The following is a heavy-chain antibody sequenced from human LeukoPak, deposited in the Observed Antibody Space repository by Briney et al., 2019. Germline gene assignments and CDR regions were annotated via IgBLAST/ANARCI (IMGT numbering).Heavy chain of an antibody. CDR2: ISSSSSYI. Sequence: AGGSLRLSCAASGFTFSSYSMNWVRQAPGKGLEWVSSISSSSSYIYYADSVKGRFTISRDNAKNTLYLQMNSLRVEDTAVYYCVRGAPFDYWGQGILVTVSS. J-gene: IGHJ4*02. V-gene: IGHV3-21*01. CDR1: GFTFSSYS. CDR3: VRGAPFDY.